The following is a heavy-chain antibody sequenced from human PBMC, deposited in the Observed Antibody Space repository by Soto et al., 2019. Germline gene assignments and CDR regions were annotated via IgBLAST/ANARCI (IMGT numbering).Heavy chain of an antibody. D-gene: IGHD1-26*01. V-gene: IGHV4-4*07. J-gene: IGHJ6*02. Sequence: QVQLQESGPGLVKPSETLSLTCNVSGGSIRSYYWSWIRQPVGKALEWIGRIYTSGTTNYNPSLKSRATILIDTSKNQFSLKLSSVTAADTAVYYCAREGASGFGMDVWGQGTTVTVSS. CDR3: AREGASGFGMDV. CDR1: GGSIRSYY. CDR2: IYTSGTT.